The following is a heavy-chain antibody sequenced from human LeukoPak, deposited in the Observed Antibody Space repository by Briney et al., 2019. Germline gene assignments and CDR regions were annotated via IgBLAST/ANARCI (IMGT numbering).Heavy chain of an antibody. Sequence: GGSLRLSCAASGFMFSSYAMSWVRQATGKGLEWVSDISGSGDRTNQADSVKGRFAISRDNSKNTLYLQMNSLRAEDTAVYYCAKGGSGYYYNNGMDVWGQGTTLTVSS. CDR1: GFMFSSYA. CDR2: ISGSGDRT. D-gene: IGHD3-3*01. J-gene: IGHJ6*02. CDR3: AKGGSGYYYNNGMDV. V-gene: IGHV3-23*01.